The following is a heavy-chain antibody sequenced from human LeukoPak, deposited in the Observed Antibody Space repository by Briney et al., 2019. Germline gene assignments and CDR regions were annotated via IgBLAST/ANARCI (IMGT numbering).Heavy chain of an antibody. CDR2: IYTSGST. V-gene: IGHV4-4*07. CDR3: ARLTKLHSSGYYFDY. D-gene: IGHD3-22*01. CDR1: SGSISSYY. Sequence: RTSETLSLTCTVSSGSISSYYWSWIRQPAGKGLEWIGRIYTSGSTNYNPSLKSRVTMSVDTSKNQFSLKLSSVTAADTAVYYCARLTKLHSSGYYFDYWGQGTLVTVSS. J-gene: IGHJ4*02.